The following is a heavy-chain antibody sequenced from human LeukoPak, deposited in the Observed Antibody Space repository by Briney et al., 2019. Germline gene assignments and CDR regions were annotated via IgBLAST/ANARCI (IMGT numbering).Heavy chain of an antibody. CDR1: GYTFTSYG. V-gene: IGHV1-18*04. J-gene: IGHJ4*02. Sequence: ASVKVSCKASGYTFTSYGISWVRQAPGQGLEWMGWISAYNGNTNYAQKLQGRGTMTTDTSTSTAYMELRSLRSDDTAVYYCAREGTDIVVVPATMLDYWGQGTLVTVSS. CDR2: ISAYNGNT. D-gene: IGHD2-2*01. CDR3: AREGTDIVVVPATMLDY.